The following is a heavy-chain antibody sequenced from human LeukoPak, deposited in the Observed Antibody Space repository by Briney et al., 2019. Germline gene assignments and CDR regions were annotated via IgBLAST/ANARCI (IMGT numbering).Heavy chain of an antibody. Sequence: PSETLSLTCTVSGGSISSYYWSWIRQPPGKGLEWIGYIYYSGSTNYNPSLKSRVTISVDTSKNQFSLKLSSVTAADTAVYYCARSSGFWSGYPDYWGQGTLVTVSS. V-gene: IGHV4-59*01. D-gene: IGHD3-3*01. J-gene: IGHJ4*02. CDR1: GGSISSYY. CDR3: ARSSGFWSGYPDY. CDR2: IYYSGST.